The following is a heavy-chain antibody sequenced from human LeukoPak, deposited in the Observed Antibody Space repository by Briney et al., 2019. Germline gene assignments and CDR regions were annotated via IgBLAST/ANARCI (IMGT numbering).Heavy chain of an antibody. J-gene: IGHJ5*02. CDR3: ARGRGTIFGVVTPFDP. Sequence: PSETLSLTCTVSGGSISSHHWSWIRQPPGKGLEWIGYIYYSGSTNYNPSLKSRVTISVDTSKNQFSLKLSSVTAADTAVYYCARGRGTIFGVVTPFDPWGQGTLVTVSS. D-gene: IGHD3-3*01. V-gene: IGHV4-59*11. CDR1: GGSISSHH. CDR2: IYYSGST.